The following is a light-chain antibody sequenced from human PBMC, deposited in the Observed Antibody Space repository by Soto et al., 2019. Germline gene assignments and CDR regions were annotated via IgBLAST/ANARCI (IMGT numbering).Light chain of an antibody. CDR2: EVS. CDR3: SSYTSSSTLE. J-gene: IGLJ3*02. Sequence: QSVLTQPASVSGSPGQSITISRTGTSSDVGGYNYVSWYQQHPGKAPKLMIYEVSNRPSGVSNRFSGSKSGNTASLTISGLQAEDEADYYCSSYTSSSTLEFGGGTQLTVL. V-gene: IGLV2-14*01. CDR1: SSDVGGYNY.